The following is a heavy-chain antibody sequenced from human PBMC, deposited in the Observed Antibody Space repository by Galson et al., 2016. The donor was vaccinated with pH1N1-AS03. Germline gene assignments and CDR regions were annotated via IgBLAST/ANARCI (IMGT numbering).Heavy chain of an antibody. CDR3: ARDSPTTLNGGEV. CDR2: IGSSGRTI. Sequence: SLRLSCAASVSLSGYSVSWVRQAPGKGLEWVAYIGSSGRTISYADSVKGRFTVSRDSGKNSVELQMNSLGAEDTAVYYCARDSPTTLNGGEVWGQGTLVTVSS. J-gene: IGHJ4*02. V-gene: IGHV3-48*01. D-gene: IGHD3-10*01. CDR1: VSLSGYS.